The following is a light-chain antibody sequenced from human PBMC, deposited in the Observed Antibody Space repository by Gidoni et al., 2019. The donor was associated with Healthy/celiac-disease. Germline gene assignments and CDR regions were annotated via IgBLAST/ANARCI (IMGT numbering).Light chain of an antibody. V-gene: IGKV1-5*01. CDR1: QSISSW. Sequence: DIQMTQSPSTLSASVGDRVTITCRASQSISSWLAWYQQKPGKAPKLPIYDASSLESGVPSRFSGSGSGTEFTLTISSLQPDDFATYYCQQYNSYPWTFGQGTKVEIK. J-gene: IGKJ1*01. CDR2: DAS. CDR3: QQYNSYPWT.